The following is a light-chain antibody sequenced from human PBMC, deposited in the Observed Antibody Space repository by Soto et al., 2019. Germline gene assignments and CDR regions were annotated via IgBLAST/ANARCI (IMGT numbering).Light chain of an antibody. CDR1: QSVSRN. CDR2: DAS. J-gene: IGKJ1*01. V-gene: IGKV3-15*01. CDR3: QQYNNWLWT. Sequence: EIVMTQSPATLSLSPGERATLSCRASQSVSRNVAWYQQKPGQAPRLLIHDASTRATGMSVRFSGSGSGTEFTLTISSLQSEDFAVYYCQQYNNWLWTFGQGTKVEIK.